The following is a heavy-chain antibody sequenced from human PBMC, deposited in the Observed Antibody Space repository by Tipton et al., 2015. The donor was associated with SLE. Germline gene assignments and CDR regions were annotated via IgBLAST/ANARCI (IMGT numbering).Heavy chain of an antibody. CDR3: ARDRPGDRAFDI. Sequence: LRLSCAVYGGSFSGYYWSWIRQPPGKGLEWIGEINHSGSTNYNPSLKSRVTISVDTSKNQFSLKLTVVTAADTAVYYCARDRPGDRAFDIWGQGTLVTVSS. CDR1: GGSFSGYY. D-gene: IGHD7-27*01. V-gene: IGHV4-34*01. J-gene: IGHJ3*02. CDR2: INHSGST.